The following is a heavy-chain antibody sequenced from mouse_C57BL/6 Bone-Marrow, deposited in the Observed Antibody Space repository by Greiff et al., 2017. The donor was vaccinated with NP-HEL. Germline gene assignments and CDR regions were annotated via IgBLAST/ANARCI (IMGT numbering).Heavy chain of an antibody. CDR1: GYSIISCYY. J-gene: IGHJ3*01. D-gene: IGHD1-1*01. V-gene: IGHV3-6*01. Sequence: EVKLMESGPGLVKPSQSLSLTCSVTGYSIISCYYWNWIRQFPGNKLEWMAYISYDGSNNYNPSLKNPNPITRDKSKNQFFLKLTSLTTEDTATYSCAREGGYYGSPFAYWGQGTLVTVSA. CDR3: AREGGYYGSPFAY. CDR2: ISYDGSN.